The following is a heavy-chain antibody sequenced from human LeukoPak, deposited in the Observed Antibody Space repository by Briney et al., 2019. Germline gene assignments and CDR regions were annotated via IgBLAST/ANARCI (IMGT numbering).Heavy chain of an antibody. CDR3: ARDRPVTTGGGFDY. V-gene: IGHV1-69*06. D-gene: IGHD4-17*01. J-gene: IGHJ4*02. Sequence: SVKVSCKASGGTFSSYAISWVRQAPGQGLEWMGRIIPIFGTANYAQKFQGRVTITADKSTSAAYMELSSLRSEDTAVYYCARDRPVTTGGGFDYWGQGTLVTVSS. CDR2: IIPIFGTA. CDR1: GGTFSSYA.